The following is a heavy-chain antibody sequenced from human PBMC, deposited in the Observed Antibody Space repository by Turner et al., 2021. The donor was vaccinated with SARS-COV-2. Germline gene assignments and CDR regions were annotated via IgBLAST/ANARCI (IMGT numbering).Heavy chain of an antibody. D-gene: IGHD1-26*01. CDR3: ASHRVGATIYYDYGMDV. J-gene: IGHJ6*02. V-gene: IGHV4-39*01. CDR1: GGSVRSSSYY. Sequence: QLQLQESGPGLMKSSETLSLTCTVSGGSVRSSSYYWGWIRQPPGKGLEWIGNAYYKGNTYYNPSLKSRVTISVDTSKNQFSLNLNSVTAADTAMYYCASHRVGATIYYDYGMDVWGQGAKVTVSS. CDR2: AYYKGNT.